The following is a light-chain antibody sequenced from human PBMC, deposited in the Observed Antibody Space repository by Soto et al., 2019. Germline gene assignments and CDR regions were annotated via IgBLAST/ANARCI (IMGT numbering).Light chain of an antibody. CDR3: QVWDSSSDHCV. Sequence: SYELTQPPSVSVAPGQTARITCGGANIGGKAVHWYQQKPGQAPVLVVYDDSDRPSGIPERFSGSNSGNTATLTISRVEVGDEADYYCQVWDSSSDHCVFGGGTKLTVL. J-gene: IGLJ3*02. V-gene: IGLV3-21*02. CDR1: NIGGKA. CDR2: DDS.